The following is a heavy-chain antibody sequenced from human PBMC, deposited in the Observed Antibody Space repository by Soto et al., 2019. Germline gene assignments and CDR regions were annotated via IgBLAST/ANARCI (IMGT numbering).Heavy chain of an antibody. Sequence: GGSLSLSCAASGFTFSSYAMSWVRQAPGKGLEWVSAISGSGGSTYYADSVKGRFTISRDNSKNTLYLQMNSLRAEDTAVYYCAKVLGEHLLRYGDYGGLRYFQHWGQGTLVTVSS. CDR3: AKVLGEHLLRYGDYGGLRYFQH. J-gene: IGHJ1*01. CDR2: ISGSGGST. D-gene: IGHD4-17*01. V-gene: IGHV3-23*01. CDR1: GFTFSSYA.